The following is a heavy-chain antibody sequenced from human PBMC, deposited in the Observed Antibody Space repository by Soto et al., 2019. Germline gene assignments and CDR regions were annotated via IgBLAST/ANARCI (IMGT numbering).Heavy chain of an antibody. D-gene: IGHD2-8*01. CDR3: ARAEIYCTNGVCYPTYYFDY. V-gene: IGHV3-74*01. J-gene: IGHJ4*02. Sequence: VGSLRLSCAASGFTFSSYWMHWVRQAPGKGLVWVSRINSDGSSTSYADSVKGRFTISRDNAKNTLYLQMNSLRAEDTAVYYCARAEIYCTNGVCYPTYYFDYWGQGTLVTVSS. CDR1: GFTFSSYW. CDR2: INSDGSST.